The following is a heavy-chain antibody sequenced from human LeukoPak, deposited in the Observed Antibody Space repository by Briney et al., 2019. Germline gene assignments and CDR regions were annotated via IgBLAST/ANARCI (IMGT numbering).Heavy chain of an antibody. Sequence: PGGSLRLSCAASGFTFSNYGMHWVRQAPGKGLEWVAFIRYDGSNKYYADSVKGRFTISRDNSKNTLYLQMNSLRAEDTAVYYCATNRGESFDYWGQGTLVTVSS. CDR2: IRYDGSNK. CDR3: ATNRGESFDY. CDR1: GFTFSNYG. V-gene: IGHV3-30*02. D-gene: IGHD3-10*01. J-gene: IGHJ4*02.